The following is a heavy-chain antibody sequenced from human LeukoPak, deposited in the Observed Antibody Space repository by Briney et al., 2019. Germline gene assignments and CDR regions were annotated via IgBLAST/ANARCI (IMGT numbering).Heavy chain of an antibody. V-gene: IGHV4-39*02. CDR1: GGSISSYTHY. Sequence: SETLSLTCTVSGGSISSYTHYWGWIRPPPGKGLEWIATVYYTGGTYYNPSLKSRVTISIDTSRNHFSLKLTSVIAADTAMYYCVSNSSSSPWFDPWGQGTLVTVSS. J-gene: IGHJ5*02. D-gene: IGHD6-6*01. CDR3: VSNSSSSPWFDP. CDR2: VYYTGGT.